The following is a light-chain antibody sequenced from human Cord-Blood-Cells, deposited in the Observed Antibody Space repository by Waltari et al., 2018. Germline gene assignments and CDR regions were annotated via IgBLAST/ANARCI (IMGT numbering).Light chain of an antibody. CDR3: SSYTSSSTYV. Sequence: QSALTQPASVSGSPGQSTTISCTGTSSDVGGYNYVSWYQQPPGKAPKLMIYDVSKRPSGVSNRFSGSKSGNTASLTISGLQAEDEADYYCSSYTSSSTYVFGTGTKVTVL. CDR2: DVS. V-gene: IGLV2-14*01. J-gene: IGLJ1*01. CDR1: SSDVGGYNY.